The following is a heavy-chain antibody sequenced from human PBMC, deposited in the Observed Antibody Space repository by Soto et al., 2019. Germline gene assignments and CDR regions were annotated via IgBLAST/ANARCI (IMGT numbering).Heavy chain of an antibody. Sequence: QVQLVQSGAEVKKPGASVKVSCQASGYTFTGYYIHWVRQAPGQGLEWMAWVNPNSGGTKYTQKFQGRVPMTRDTSISAAYTELSRLRSDDTAVYYCASENDALDLWGQGTMVTVSS. V-gene: IGHV1-2*02. J-gene: IGHJ3*01. CDR3: ASENDALDL. CDR2: VNPNSGGT. CDR1: GYTFTGYY.